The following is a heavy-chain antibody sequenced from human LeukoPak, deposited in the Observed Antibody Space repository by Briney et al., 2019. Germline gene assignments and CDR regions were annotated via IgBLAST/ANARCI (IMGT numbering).Heavy chain of an antibody. D-gene: IGHD2-15*01. Sequence: SETLSLTCAVYGGSFSGYYWSWTRQPPGKGLEWIGEINHSGSTNYNPSLKSRVTISVDTSKNQFSLKLSSVTAADTAVYYCARGVVVVAVTFDYWGQGTLVTVSS. CDR3: ARGVVVVAVTFDY. J-gene: IGHJ4*02. CDR2: INHSGST. V-gene: IGHV4-34*01. CDR1: GGSFSGYY.